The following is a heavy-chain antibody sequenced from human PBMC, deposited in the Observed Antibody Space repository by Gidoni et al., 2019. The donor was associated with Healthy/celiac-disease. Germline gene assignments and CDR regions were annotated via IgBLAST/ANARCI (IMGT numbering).Heavy chain of an antibody. Sequence: EVQLLESGGGLVQPGGSLRLSCAASGFTFSSYAMSWVRQAPGKGLEWVSAISGSGGSTYYADSVKGRFTISRDNSKNTLYLQMNSLRAEDTAVYYCAKEPTLRSPQPRYYFDYWGQGTLVTVSS. J-gene: IGHJ4*02. D-gene: IGHD1-1*01. CDR3: AKEPTLRSPQPRYYFDY. V-gene: IGHV3-23*01. CDR2: ISGSGGST. CDR1: GFTFSSYA.